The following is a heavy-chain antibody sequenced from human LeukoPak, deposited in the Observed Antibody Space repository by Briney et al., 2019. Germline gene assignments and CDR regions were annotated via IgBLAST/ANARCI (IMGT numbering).Heavy chain of an antibody. J-gene: IGHJ3*02. CDR2: ISSSGSTI. V-gene: IGHV3-11*01. Sequence: PGGSLRLSCAASGFTFSDYYMSWIRQAPGKGLEWVSYISSSGSTIYYADSVKGRFTISRDNAKNSLYLQMNSLRAEDTAVYYCARVCSSWYLSFFSDAFDIWGQGTMVTVSS. CDR3: ARVCSSWYLSFFSDAFDI. CDR1: GFTFSDYY. D-gene: IGHD6-13*01.